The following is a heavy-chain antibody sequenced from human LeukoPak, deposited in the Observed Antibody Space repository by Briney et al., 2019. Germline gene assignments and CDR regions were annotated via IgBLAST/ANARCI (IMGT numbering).Heavy chain of an antibody. V-gene: IGHV3-30*03. CDR1: GFSLSRFG. D-gene: IGHD1-7*01. CDR2: MSSDGSNE. CDR3: ARDRNNWNYWVWFDP. J-gene: IGHJ5*02. Sequence: PGGSLRLSCAASGFSLSRFGMHWVRQAPGKGLEWVAVMSSDGSNEFYADSVKGRFSISRDNSKNTLYLQMNSLRAEDTAVYCCARDRNNWNYWVWFDPWGQGTLVTVSS.